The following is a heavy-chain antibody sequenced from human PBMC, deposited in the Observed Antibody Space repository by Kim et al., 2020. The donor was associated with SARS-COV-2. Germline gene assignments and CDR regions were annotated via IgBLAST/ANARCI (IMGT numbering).Heavy chain of an antibody. V-gene: IGHV1-69*13. CDR3: ATPNTMFYGMDV. CDR2: IIPIFGTA. J-gene: IGHJ6*02. Sequence: SVKVSCKASGGTFSSYAISWVRQAPGQGLEWMGGIIPIFGTANYAQKFQGRVTITADESTSTAYMELSSLRSEDTAVYYCATPNTMFYGMDVWGQGTTVTVSS. CDR1: GGTFSSYA. D-gene: IGHD3-10*02.